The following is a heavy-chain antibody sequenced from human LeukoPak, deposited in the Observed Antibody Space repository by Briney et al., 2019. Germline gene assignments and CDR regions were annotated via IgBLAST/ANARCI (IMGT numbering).Heavy chain of an antibody. V-gene: IGHV4-61*02. CDR3: ARVDLRYCSGGSCPFDY. D-gene: IGHD2-15*01. J-gene: IGHJ4*02. CDR1: GGSISSGSYY. CDR2: IYTSGST. Sequence: KPSQTLSLTCTVSGGSISSGSYYWSWIRQPAGKGLEWIGRIYTSGSTNYNPSLKSRVTTSVDTSKNQFSLKLSSVTAADTAVYYCARVDLRYCSGGSCPFDYWGQGTLVTVSS.